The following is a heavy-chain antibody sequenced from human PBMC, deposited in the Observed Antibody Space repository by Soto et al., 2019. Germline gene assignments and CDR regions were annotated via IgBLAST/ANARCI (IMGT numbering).Heavy chain of an antibody. CDR1: GFPLSGTGMR. CDR2: IDWEDTK. CDR3: ARAFYCMDV. J-gene: IGHJ6*01. V-gene: IGHV2-70*04. Sequence: ESGPTLVNPTQTLTLICTVSGFPLSGTGMRVTWIRQPPGKALEWLARIDWEDTKLYSSSLKTRLTISRDTSKNQVVLTMTSMDPADTGTYYCARAFYCMDVWGEGTTVTVCS.